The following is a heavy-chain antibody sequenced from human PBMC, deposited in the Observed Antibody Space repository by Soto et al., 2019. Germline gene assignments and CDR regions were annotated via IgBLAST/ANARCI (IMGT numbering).Heavy chain of an antibody. J-gene: IGHJ4*02. V-gene: IGHV1-18*01. D-gene: IGHD3-22*01. CDR3: ARDDYDSSGYLFDY. CDR2: ISAYNGNT. CDR1: GYTFTSYG. Sequence: GAAVKVSCKASGYTFTSYGISWVRQAPGQGLEWMGWISAYNGNTNYAQKLQGRVTMTTDTSTSTAYMELRSLRSDDTAVYYCARDDYDSSGYLFDYWGQGTLVPASS.